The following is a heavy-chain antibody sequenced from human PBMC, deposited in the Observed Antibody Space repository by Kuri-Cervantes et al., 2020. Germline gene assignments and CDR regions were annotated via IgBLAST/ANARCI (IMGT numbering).Heavy chain of an antibody. D-gene: IGHD6-13*01. CDR2: IGGGST. CDR3: MVAASTTDY. J-gene: IGHJ4*02. Sequence: GESLKISCAGSGFTVSGHEMSWVRQAPGKGLEWVSSIGGGSTNYADSVKGRFTISRDNSKNTLYMEMNRVKTDDTAVYFCMVAASTTDYWGQGTLVTVSS. CDR1: GFTVSGHE. V-gene: IGHV3-38-3*01.